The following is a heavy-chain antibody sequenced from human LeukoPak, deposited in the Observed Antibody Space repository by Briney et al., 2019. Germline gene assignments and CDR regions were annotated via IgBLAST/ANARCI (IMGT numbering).Heavy chain of an antibody. Sequence: SETLSLTCTVSGGSISSYYWSWIRQPPGKGLEWIGYIYYSGSTNYNPSLKSRVTISVDTSRNQFSLKLSSVTAADTAVYYCARGWYSSGWFDYWGQGTLVTVSS. CDR3: ARGWYSSGWFDY. D-gene: IGHD6-19*01. CDR1: GGSISSYY. V-gene: IGHV4-59*01. J-gene: IGHJ4*02. CDR2: IYYSGST.